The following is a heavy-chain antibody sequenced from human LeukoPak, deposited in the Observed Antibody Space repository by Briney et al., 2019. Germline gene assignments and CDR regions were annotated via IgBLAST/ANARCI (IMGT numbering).Heavy chain of an antibody. J-gene: IGHJ6*02. D-gene: IGHD2-21*02. Sequence: PSETLSLTCTVSGGSISGYYWSWIRQPPGKGLEWIGYTHYSGSTNYNPSLKSRVTISVDTSKNQFSLKLSSLTAADTAVYYCARAQGIVVVTATHRSPQSQDYYYYGMDVWGQGTTVTVSS. CDR2: THYSGST. CDR3: ARAQGIVVVTATHRSPQSQDYYYYGMDV. V-gene: IGHV4-59*01. CDR1: GGSISGYY.